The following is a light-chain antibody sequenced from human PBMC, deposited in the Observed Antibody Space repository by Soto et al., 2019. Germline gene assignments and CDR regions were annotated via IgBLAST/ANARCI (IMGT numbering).Light chain of an antibody. CDR3: QQSYTSPYT. CDR2: SAS. CDR1: QSISTY. V-gene: IGKV1-39*01. J-gene: IGKJ2*01. Sequence: DIQMTQSPSSLSASVGDRVTITCRASQSISTYLNLYQQRLGKAPKLLMYSASRLQSGVSSRLSGSGSGTDFTLSISSLEPEDFATYYCQQSYTSPYTFGQGTKL.